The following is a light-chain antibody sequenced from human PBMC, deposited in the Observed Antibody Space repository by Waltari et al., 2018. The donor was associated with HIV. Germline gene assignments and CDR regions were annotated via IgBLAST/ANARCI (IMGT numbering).Light chain of an antibody. CDR3: HQRSNCPQT. V-gene: IGKV3-11*01. CDR1: QSVSGY. J-gene: IGKJ1*01. Sequence: EIVLTQSTATLSLSPGERATLSCRASQSVSGYLAWYQQKPGQAPRLLIYDASSRATGIPASFNGSESGTDFTLTISSLEPEDFAVYYCHQRSNCPQTFGQGTKVEIK. CDR2: DAS.